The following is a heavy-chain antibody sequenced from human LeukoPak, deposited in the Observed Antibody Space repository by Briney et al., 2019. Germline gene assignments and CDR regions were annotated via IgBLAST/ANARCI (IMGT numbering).Heavy chain of an antibody. V-gene: IGHV3-23*01. CDR3: AKSRITIFGELRKGGVFDY. Sequence: PGGSLRLSCAASGFTFSSYAMSWVRQAPGKGLEWVSAISGSGGSTYYADSVKGRFTISRDNSKNTLYLQMNSLRVEDTAVYYCAKSRITIFGELRKGGVFDYWGQGTLVTVSS. J-gene: IGHJ4*02. D-gene: IGHD3-3*01. CDR2: ISGSGGST. CDR1: GFTFSSYA.